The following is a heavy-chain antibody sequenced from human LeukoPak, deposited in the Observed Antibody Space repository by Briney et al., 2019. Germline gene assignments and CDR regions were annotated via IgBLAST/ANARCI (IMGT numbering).Heavy chain of an antibody. CDR2: IYYSGST. V-gene: IGHV4-59*01. CDR1: GGSISSYY. D-gene: IGHD1-26*01. CDR3: ARAGAPAQIDY. J-gene: IGHJ4*02. Sequence: SETLSLTCTVSGGSISSYYWSWIRQPPGKGLEWIGYIYYSGSTNYNPSLKSRVTISVDTSKNQFSVKLSSVTAADTAVYYCARAGAPAQIDYWGQGTLVTVSS.